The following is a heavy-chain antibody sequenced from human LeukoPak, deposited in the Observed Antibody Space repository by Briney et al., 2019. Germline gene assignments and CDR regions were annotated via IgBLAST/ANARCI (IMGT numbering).Heavy chain of an antibody. CDR2: INPNSGGT. D-gene: IGHD3-10*01. Sequence: GASVKVSRKASGYTFTGYYMHWVRQAPGQGLEWMGWINPNSGGTNYAQKFQGRVTMTRDTSISTAYMELSRLRSNDTAVYYCARALYYTPLHYWGQGTLVTVSS. V-gene: IGHV1-2*02. J-gene: IGHJ4*02. CDR1: GYTFTGYY. CDR3: ARALYYTPLHY.